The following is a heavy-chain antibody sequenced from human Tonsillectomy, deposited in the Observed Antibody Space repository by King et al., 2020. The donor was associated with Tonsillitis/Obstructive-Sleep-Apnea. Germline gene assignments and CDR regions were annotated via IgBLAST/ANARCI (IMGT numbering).Heavy chain of an antibody. Sequence: VQLQESGPGLVKPSETLSLTCTVSGVSINSYYWSWIRQPPGKGLEWIGYIYYSGSTNSNPSLKSRVTISVDTPKNKFSLKLSSVTAADTAVYYCARVRGVVGATFYYFDSWGQGTLVTVSS. J-gene: IGHJ4*02. D-gene: IGHD1-26*01. CDR2: IYYSGST. V-gene: IGHV4-59*01. CDR1: GVSINSYY. CDR3: ARVRGVVGATFYYFDS.